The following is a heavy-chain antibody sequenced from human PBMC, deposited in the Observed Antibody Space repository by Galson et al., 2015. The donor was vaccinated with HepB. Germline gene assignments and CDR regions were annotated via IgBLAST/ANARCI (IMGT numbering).Heavy chain of an antibody. CDR2: IYYSGST. CDR1: GGSISSGGYY. D-gene: IGHD3-9*01. CDR3: ARGGNYDILTGYPTFSNWFDP. J-gene: IGHJ5*02. Sequence: LTCTVSGGSISSGGYYWSWIRQHPGKGLEWIGYIYYSGSTYYNPSLKSRVTISVDTSKNQFSLRLSSVTAADTAVYYCARGGNYDILTGYPTFSNWFDPWGQGTLVTVSS. V-gene: IGHV4-31*03.